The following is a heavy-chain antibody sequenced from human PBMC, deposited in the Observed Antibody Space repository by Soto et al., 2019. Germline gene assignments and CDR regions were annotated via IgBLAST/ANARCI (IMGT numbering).Heavy chain of an antibody. CDR1: GDSVSSNSAA. Sequence: PSQTLSLPCAVSGDSVSSNSAAGNWIRQCPSRGLEWLGRTYYRSKWYNDYAVSVKSRITINPDTSKNQFSLQLISVTPEDTAVYYCAREGGYEWAYYYGMDVWGQGTTVTVS. V-gene: IGHV6-1*01. J-gene: IGHJ6*02. D-gene: IGHD5-12*01. CDR2: TYYRSKWYN. CDR3: AREGGYEWAYYYGMDV.